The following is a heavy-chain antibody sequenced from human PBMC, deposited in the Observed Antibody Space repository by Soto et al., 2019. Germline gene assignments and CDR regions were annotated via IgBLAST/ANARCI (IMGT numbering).Heavy chain of an antibody. CDR2: IYPGDSDT. V-gene: IGHV5-51*01. Sequence: GESLKLSCPGSGYIFTHYFIGWVRQMPGKGLEWMGIIYPGDSDTRYSPSFQGQVTISADKSISTAYLQWSSLKASDTAMYYCARLANIFGFDNWGHGTLVTVSS. D-gene: IGHD3-3*02. CDR3: ARLANIFGFDN. J-gene: IGHJ4*01. CDR1: GYIFTHYF.